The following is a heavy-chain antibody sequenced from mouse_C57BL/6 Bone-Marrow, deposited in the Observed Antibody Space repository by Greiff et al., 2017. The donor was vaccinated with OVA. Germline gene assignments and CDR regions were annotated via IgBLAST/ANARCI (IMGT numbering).Heavy chain of an antibody. CDR1: GFTFSDYY. J-gene: IGHJ1*03. CDR2: ISNGGGST. CDR3: AKITTVVATGGYFDV. V-gene: IGHV5-12*01. D-gene: IGHD1-1*01. Sequence: EVKLVESGGGLVQPGGSLKLSCAASGFTFSDYYMYWVRQTPEKRLEWVAYISNGGGSTYYPATVKGRFTISRDNAKNTLYLQMSRLKSEDTAMYYCAKITTVVATGGYFDVWGTGTTVTVSS.